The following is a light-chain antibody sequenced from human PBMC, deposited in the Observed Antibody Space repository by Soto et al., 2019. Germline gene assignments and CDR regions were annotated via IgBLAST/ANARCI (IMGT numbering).Light chain of an antibody. V-gene: IGLV2-14*01. CDR3: ISYTTSGTYV. CDR1: SSDVGAYDY. CDR2: HVT. J-gene: IGLJ1*01. Sequence: QSALTQPASLSGSPGQSITIPCTASSSDVGAYDYVSWYQQHPGKAPKLMIYHVTYRPSGVSYRFSGSKSGNTASLTISGLQAEDEADYYCISYTTSGTYVFGTGTKVTVL.